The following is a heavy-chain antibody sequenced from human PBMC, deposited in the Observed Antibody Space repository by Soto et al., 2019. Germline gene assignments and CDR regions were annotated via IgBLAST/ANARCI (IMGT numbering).Heavy chain of an antibody. CDR3: ARDGATYCGGDCPSHWFDP. Sequence: GGSLRLSCAASGFTFSSYSMNWVRQAPGKGLEWVSSISSSSSYIYYADSVKGRFTISRDNAKNSLYLQMNSLRAEDTAVYYCARDGATYCGGDCPSHWFDPWGQGTLVTVSS. V-gene: IGHV3-21*01. CDR2: ISSSSSYI. D-gene: IGHD2-21*02. J-gene: IGHJ5*02. CDR1: GFTFSSYS.